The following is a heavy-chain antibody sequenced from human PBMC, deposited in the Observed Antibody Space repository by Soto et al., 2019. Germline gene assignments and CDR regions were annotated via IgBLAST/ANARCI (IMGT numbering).Heavy chain of an antibody. Sequence: GGSLRLSCASSGFTFSSYAMSWVRQAPGKGLEWVSAISGSGGSTYYADSVKGRFTISRDNSKNTLYLQMNSLRAEDTAVYYCAKDPAPVLVAPYFDYWGQGTLVTVSS. V-gene: IGHV3-23*01. CDR3: AKDPAPVLVAPYFDY. D-gene: IGHD2-15*01. J-gene: IGHJ4*02. CDR2: ISGSGGST. CDR1: GFTFSSYA.